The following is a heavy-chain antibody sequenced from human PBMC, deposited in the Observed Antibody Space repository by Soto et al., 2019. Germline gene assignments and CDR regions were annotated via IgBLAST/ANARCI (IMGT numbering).Heavy chain of an antibody. CDR1: GFTFDDYT. Sequence: GGSLRLSCAASGFTFDDYTMHWVRQAPGKGLEWVSLISWDGGSTYYADSVKGRFTISRDNSKNSLYLQMNSLRTEDTALYYCANLGHCSSTSCYHGMDVWGQGTTVTVS. J-gene: IGHJ6*02. D-gene: IGHD2-2*01. CDR2: ISWDGGST. CDR3: ANLGHCSSTSCYHGMDV. V-gene: IGHV3-43*01.